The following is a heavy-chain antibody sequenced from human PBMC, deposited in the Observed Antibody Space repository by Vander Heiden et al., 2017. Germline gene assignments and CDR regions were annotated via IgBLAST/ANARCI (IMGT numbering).Heavy chain of an antibody. V-gene: IGHV4-59*01. CDR2: IYYSGST. CDR1: GGSISSYY. J-gene: IGHJ5*02. CDR3: ARGVLDTAMVGVWFDP. Sequence: QVQLQESGPGLVKPSETLSLTCTVSGGSISSYYWSWIRQPPGKGLEWIGYIYYSGSTNYNPSLKSRVTISVDTSKNQFSLKLSSVTAADTAVYYCARGVLDTAMVGVWFDPWGQGTLVTVSS. D-gene: IGHD5-18*01.